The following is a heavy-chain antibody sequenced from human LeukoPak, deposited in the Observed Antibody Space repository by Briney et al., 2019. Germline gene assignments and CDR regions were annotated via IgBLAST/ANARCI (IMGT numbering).Heavy chain of an antibody. CDR1: GYTFTGYY. CDR2: INPNSGGT. D-gene: IGHD3-22*01. CDR3: ARDERYDSSGYPFDY. Sequence: ASVKVSCKASGYTFTGYYMHWVRQAPGQGLEWMGWINPNSGGTNYAQKFQGRVTMTRDTSISTAFMELSRLRSDDTAVYYCARDERYDSSGYPFDYWGQGALVTVSS. V-gene: IGHV1-2*02. J-gene: IGHJ4*02.